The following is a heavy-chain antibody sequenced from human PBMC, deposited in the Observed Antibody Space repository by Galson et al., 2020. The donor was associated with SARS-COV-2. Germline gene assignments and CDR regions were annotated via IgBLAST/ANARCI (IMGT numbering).Heavy chain of an antibody. CDR2: IYYTGSA. Sequence: ETSETLSLTCTVSGGSISGGGYYWSWIRQHPGKGLEWIGYIYYTGSAYYNSSLQSRVAISVDTSKNKFSLKLNFMTAADTAVYYCARGGSSLAYGMDVWGQGTTGTVSS. D-gene: IGHD1-26*01. J-gene: IGHJ6*02. CDR1: GGSISGGGYY. V-gene: IGHV4-31*03. CDR3: ARGGSSLAYGMDV.